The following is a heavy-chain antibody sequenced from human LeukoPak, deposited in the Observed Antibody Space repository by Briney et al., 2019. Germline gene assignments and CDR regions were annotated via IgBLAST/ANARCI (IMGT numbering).Heavy chain of an antibody. D-gene: IGHD1-1*01. J-gene: IGHJ5*02. Sequence: SETLSLTCSASGRSISSGGYYWSWIRQPPGKGLEWIGYIYFAGSTYYNPSLKSRLTISIDESKNQFSLKLTSVTAADMAVYYCAKVERFPDRFDPWGQGTLVTVSS. CDR2: IYFAGST. CDR1: GRSISSGGYY. CDR3: AKVERFPDRFDP. V-gene: IGHV4-30-2*01.